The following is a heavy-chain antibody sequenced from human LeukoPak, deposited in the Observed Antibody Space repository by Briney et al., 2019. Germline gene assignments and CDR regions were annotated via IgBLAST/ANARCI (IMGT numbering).Heavy chain of an antibody. Sequence: PSETLSLTCAVYGGSFSGYYWSWIRQPPGKGLEWIGEINHSGSTNYNPSLKSRVTISVDTSKNQFSLKLSSVTAADTAVYYCARGGQRVVVYSNYPRRYYYGMDVWGQGTTVTVSS. CDR3: ARGGQRVVVYSNYPRRYYYGMDV. V-gene: IGHV4-34*01. J-gene: IGHJ6*02. CDR2: INHSGST. CDR1: GGSFSGYY. D-gene: IGHD4-11*01.